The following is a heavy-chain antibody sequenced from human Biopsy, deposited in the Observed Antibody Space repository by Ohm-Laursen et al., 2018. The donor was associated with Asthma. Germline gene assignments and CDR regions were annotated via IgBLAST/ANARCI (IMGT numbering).Heavy chain of an antibody. J-gene: IGHJ6*02. CDR2: IMTVFGTT. CDR1: GGTFSNFA. V-gene: IGHV1-69*13. D-gene: IGHD6-19*01. Sequence: ASVKASCKSPGGTFSNFAISWVRQAPGQGLEWLGGIMTVFGTTNYAQKVQGEVTITADESTSTAYMEVTSLRSGDTAIYYCARCQVGYSSGWSLLLKKIYYSGMDVWGQGTAVTVSS. CDR3: ARCQVGYSSGWSLLLKKIYYSGMDV.